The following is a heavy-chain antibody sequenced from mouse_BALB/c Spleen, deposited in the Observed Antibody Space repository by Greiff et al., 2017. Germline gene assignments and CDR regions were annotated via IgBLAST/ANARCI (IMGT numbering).Heavy chain of an antibody. V-gene: IGHV5-6-5*01. CDR3: ARGGSTFDY. CDR2: ISSGGST. J-gene: IGHJ2*01. Sequence: EVQVVESGGGLVKPGGSLKLSCAASGFTFSSYAMSWVRQTPEKRLEWVASISSGGSTYYPDSVKGRFTISRDNARNILYLQMSSLRSEDTAMYYCARGGSTFDYWGQGTTLTVSS. CDR1: GFTFSSYA.